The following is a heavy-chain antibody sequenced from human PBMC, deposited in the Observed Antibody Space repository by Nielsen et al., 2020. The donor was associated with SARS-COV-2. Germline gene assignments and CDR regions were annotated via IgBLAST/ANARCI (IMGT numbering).Heavy chain of an antibody. J-gene: IGHJ3*01. CDR2: IYYNGNT. CDR1: GGSISDDY. CDR3: ARGSDYYDSSGLV. D-gene: IGHD3-22*01. Sequence: SETLSLTCTVSGGSISDDYWSWIRQPPGRGLEWIGYIYYNGNTNYNPSLKSRVTISVDTSKNQFSLKLSSVTAADTAVYYCARGSDYYDSSGLVWGQGTMVTVSS. V-gene: IGHV4-59*08.